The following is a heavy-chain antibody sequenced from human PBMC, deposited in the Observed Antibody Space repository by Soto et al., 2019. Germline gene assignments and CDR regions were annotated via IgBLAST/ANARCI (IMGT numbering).Heavy chain of an antibody. V-gene: IGHV4-34*01. D-gene: IGHD6-19*01. CDR1: GGSFSGYY. CDR2: INHSGST. J-gene: IGHJ5*02. CDR3: ARGLGSGWPTVINWFDP. Sequence: SETLSLTCAVYGGSFSGYYWSWIRQPPGKGLEWIGEINHSGSTNYNPSLKSRVTISVDTSKNQFSLKLSSVTAADTAVYYCARGLGSGWPTVINWFDPWGQGTLVTVSS.